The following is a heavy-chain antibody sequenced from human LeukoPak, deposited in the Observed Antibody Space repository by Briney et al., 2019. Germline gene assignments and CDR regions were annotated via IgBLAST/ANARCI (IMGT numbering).Heavy chain of an antibody. CDR2: INHSGST. D-gene: IGHD6-13*01. Sequence: SETLSLTCAVYGGSFSGYYWSWIRQPPGKGLEWIGEINHSGSTNYNPSLKSRVTISVDTSKNQFSLKLSSVTAADTAVYYCARRESSSWYEGRDEDAFDIWGQGTMVTVSS. CDR3: ARRESSSWYEGRDEDAFDI. CDR1: GGSFSGYY. J-gene: IGHJ3*02. V-gene: IGHV4-34*01.